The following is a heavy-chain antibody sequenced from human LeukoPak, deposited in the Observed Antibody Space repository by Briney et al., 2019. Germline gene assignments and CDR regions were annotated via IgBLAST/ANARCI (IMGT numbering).Heavy chain of an antibody. V-gene: IGHV3-66*01. CDR2: IFSGGYT. D-gene: IGHD1-26*01. CDR3: AKDQGAYSGSYYFDY. Sequence: GGSLRLSCAASGFTVSSHYMSWVRQAPGKGLEWVSVIFSGGYTYYADSVKGRFTISRDNSKNTLYLQMNSLRAEDTAVYYCAKDQGAYSGSYYFDYWGQGTLVTVSS. CDR1: GFTVSSHY. J-gene: IGHJ4*02.